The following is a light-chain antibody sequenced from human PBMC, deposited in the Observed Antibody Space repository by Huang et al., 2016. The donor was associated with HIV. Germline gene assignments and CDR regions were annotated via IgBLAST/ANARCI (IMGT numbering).Light chain of an antibody. CDR2: ATS. Sequence: DIQMTQSPSSLSASVGDRVTIICRASQGISKSLAWYQQKPGKAPKLLLYATSKLEIGVPSRVSVSGSGTHYTLTISTLQPEDLATYYCQQYQSVPWTFGQGTKVAI. J-gene: IGKJ1*01. CDR1: QGISKS. CDR3: QQYQSVPWT. V-gene: IGKV1-NL1*01.